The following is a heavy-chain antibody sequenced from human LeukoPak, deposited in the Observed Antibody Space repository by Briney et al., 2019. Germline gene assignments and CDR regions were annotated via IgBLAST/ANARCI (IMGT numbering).Heavy chain of an antibody. V-gene: IGHV4-39*01. J-gene: IGHJ6*02. CDR1: GGSISSSSYY. CDR3: ARQAGYYGSGSYYTPFYYYGMDV. Sequence: SETLSLTCTVSGGSISSSSYYWGWIRQPPGKGLEWIGSIYYSGSTYYNPPLKSRVTISVDTSKNQFSLMLSSVTAADTAVYYCARQAGYYGSGSYYTPFYYYGMDVWGQGTTVTVSS. D-gene: IGHD3-10*01. CDR2: IYYSGST.